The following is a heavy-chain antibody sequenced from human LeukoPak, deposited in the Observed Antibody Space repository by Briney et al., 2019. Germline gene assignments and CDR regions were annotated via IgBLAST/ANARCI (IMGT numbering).Heavy chain of an antibody. V-gene: IGHV1-2*02. CDR3: ARAGSYYTGLDY. CDR2: INPNSGGT. J-gene: IGHJ4*02. Sequence: ASVKVSCKASGGTFSSYAISWVRQAPGQGLEWMGWINPNSGGTNYAQKFQGRVTMTRDTSISTAYMELSRLRSDDTAVYYCARAGSYYTGLDYWGQGTLVTVSS. CDR1: GGTFSSYA. D-gene: IGHD1-26*01.